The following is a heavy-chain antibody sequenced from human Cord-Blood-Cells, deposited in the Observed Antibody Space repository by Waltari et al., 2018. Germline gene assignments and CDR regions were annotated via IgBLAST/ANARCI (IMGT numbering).Heavy chain of an antibody. V-gene: IGHV4-59*01. CDR1: GGSISSYY. CDR3: ARVRGYSGYDAFDI. D-gene: IGHD5-12*01. Sequence: SGGSISSYYWSWIRQPPGKGLEWIGYIYYSGSTNYNPSLKSRVTISVDTSKNQFSLKLSSVTAADTAVYYCARVRGYSGYDAFDIWGQGTMVTVSS. CDR2: IYYSGST. J-gene: IGHJ3*02.